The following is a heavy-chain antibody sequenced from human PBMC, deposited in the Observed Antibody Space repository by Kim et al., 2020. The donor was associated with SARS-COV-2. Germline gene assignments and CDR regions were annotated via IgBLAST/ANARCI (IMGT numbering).Heavy chain of an antibody. D-gene: IGHD3-22*01. J-gene: IGHJ5*02. Sequence: SETLSLTCTVSGGSISSSSYYWGWIRQPPGKGLEWIGSIYYSGSTYYNPSLKSRVTISVDTSKNQFSLKLSSVTAADTAVYYCARLGGWGYYDSSGIYPLDLWGQGTLVTVSS. V-gene: IGHV4-39*01. CDR3: ARLGGWGYYDSSGIYPLDL. CDR1: GGSISSSSYY. CDR2: IYYSGST.